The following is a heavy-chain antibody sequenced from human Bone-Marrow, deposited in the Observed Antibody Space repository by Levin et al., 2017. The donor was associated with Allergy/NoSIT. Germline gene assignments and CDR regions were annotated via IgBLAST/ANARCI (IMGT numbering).Heavy chain of an antibody. V-gene: IGHV1-69*04. CDR3: ARAFYYDSSGNYRSAFDL. J-gene: IGHJ3*01. Sequence: VASVKVSCKASGGSFSSYPINWVRQAPGQGLEWMGRIIPMPGITNYTQNFQERVTITADRSTSTAYMEPSSLRSEDTAVYYCARAFYYDSSGNYRSAFDLWGQGTRVTVSS. CDR2: IIPMPGIT. CDR1: GGSFSSYP. D-gene: IGHD3-22*01.